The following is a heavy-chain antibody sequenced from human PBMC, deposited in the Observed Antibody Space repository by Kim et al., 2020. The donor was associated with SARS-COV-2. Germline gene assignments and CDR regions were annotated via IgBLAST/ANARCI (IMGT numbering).Heavy chain of an antibody. J-gene: IGHJ4*02. V-gene: IGHV4-39*01. CDR1: GGSISSSSYY. Sequence: SETLSLTCTVSGGSISSSSYYWGWIRQPPGKGLEWIGRIYYSGSTYYNPSLKSRVTISVDTSKNQFSLKLSPVTAGDTAVYYCARHACSGGCCYDYWGQGTLVTASS. D-gene: IGHD2-15*01. CDR2: IYYSGST. CDR3: ARHACSGGCCYDY.